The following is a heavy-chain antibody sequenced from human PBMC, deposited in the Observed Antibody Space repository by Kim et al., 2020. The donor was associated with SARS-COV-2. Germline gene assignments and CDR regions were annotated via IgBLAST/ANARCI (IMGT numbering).Heavy chain of an antibody. CDR2: IVVVSGNT. CDR1: GFTFTSSA. V-gene: IGHV1-58*01. CDR3: AADLIDG. Sequence: SVKVCKASGFTFTSSAVQWVRQARGQRLEWIGWIVVVSGNTNYAQKFQERVTITRDMSTSTAYMELSSLRSEDMAVYYCAADLIDGWGQGTLVTVSS. J-gene: IGHJ4*02.